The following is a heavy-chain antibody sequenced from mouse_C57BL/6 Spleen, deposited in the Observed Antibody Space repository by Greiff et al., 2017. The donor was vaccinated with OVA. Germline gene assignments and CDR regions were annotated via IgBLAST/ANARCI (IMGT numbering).Heavy chain of an antibody. CDR1: GYTFTSYW. Sequence: QVHVKQPGAELVKPGASVKLSCKASGYTFTSYWMQWVKQRPGQGLEWIGEIDPSDSYTNYNQKFKGKATLTVDTSSSTAYMQLSSLTSEDSAVDYCARSYGSSYTYWYFDVWGTGTTVTVSS. CDR3: ARSYGSSYTYWYFDV. J-gene: IGHJ1*03. CDR2: IDPSDSYT. D-gene: IGHD1-1*01. V-gene: IGHV1-50*01.